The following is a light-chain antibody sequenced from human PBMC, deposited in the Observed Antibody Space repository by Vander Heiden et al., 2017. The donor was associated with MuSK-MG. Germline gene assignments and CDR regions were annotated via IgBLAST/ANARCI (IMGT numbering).Light chain of an antibody. J-gene: IGKJ1*01. Sequence: DIQMTQSPSTLSASVGDRVTITCRASQSISSWLAWYQQKPGKAPKLLIYKASSLASGAPSRSSGSAYGTESTLTISRRQTDDSPPYYCPQYNSYSPWTSSQWTKVEIK. V-gene: IGKV1-5*03. CDR1: QSISSW. CDR2: KAS. CDR3: PQYNSYSPWT.